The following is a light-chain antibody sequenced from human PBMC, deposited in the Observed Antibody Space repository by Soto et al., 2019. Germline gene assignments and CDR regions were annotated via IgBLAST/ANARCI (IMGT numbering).Light chain of an antibody. CDR3: LSKTSSISYV. J-gene: IGLJ1*01. Sequence: QAASVSGSPGQSITISCTGTTSDVGGYNYVSWYQQHPGKVPKLLIHEVSNRPSGVSNRFSGSKSGNTASLTISGLQAEDEADYYCLSKTSSISYVFGTGTKVTVL. CDR2: EVS. CDR1: TSDVGGYNY. V-gene: IGLV2-14*01.